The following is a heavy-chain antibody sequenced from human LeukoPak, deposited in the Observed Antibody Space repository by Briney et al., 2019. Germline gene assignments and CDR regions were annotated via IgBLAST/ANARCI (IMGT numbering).Heavy chain of an antibody. CDR3: AREASYYYDSSGYYPGAFDI. D-gene: IGHD3-22*01. Sequence: SETLSLTCTVSGGSISSYYWSWIRQPPGKGLEWIGEINHSGSTNYNPSLKSRVTISVDTSKNQFSLKLSSVTAADTAVYYCAREASYYYDSSGYYPGAFDIWGQGTMVTVSS. CDR1: GGSISSYY. J-gene: IGHJ3*02. CDR2: INHSGST. V-gene: IGHV4-34*01.